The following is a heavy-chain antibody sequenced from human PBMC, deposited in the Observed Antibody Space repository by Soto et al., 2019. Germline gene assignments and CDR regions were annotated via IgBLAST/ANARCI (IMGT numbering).Heavy chain of an antibody. CDR1: GYSFTSYC. CDR3: ASGIAARPPYYYYGMDV. J-gene: IGHJ6*02. Sequence: PGASLQISCKGSGYSFTSYCIGWVLQMPGKVLEWMGIIYPGDSDTRYSPSFQGQVTISADKSISTAYLQWSSLKASDTAMYYCASGIAARPPYYYYGMDVWGQGTTVTVSS. CDR2: IYPGDSDT. D-gene: IGHD6-6*01. V-gene: IGHV5-51*01.